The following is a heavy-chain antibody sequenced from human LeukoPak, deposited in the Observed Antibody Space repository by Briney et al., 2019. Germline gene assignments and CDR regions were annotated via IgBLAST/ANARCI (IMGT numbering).Heavy chain of an antibody. V-gene: IGHV4-34*11. CDR2: IYYSGST. J-gene: IGHJ4*02. CDR1: GGSFSGYY. Sequence: PSETLSLTCAVYGGSFSGYYWSWIRQPPGQGLEWIGYIYYSGSTNYNPSLKSRVTISVDTSKNQFSLRLTSVTAADTAVYYCARDGYNSDYFDYWGQGTLVTVSS. D-gene: IGHD5-24*01. CDR3: ARDGYNSDYFDY.